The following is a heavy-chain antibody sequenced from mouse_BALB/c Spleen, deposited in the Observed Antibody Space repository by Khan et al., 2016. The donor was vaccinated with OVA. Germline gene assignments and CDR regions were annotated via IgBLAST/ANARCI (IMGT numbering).Heavy chain of an antibody. Sequence: VQLKESGGGLVKPGGSLTLSCAASGFTFSNFAMSWVRQSPEKRLEWVASISSGDSTYYTDSVKGRFTISRDNARNLLYLQMSSLRSEDTAMYYCARDYWFAYWGQGTLVTVSA. CDR3: ARDYWFAY. V-gene: IGHV5-6-5*01. CDR1: GFTFSNFA. J-gene: IGHJ3*01. CDR2: ISSGDST.